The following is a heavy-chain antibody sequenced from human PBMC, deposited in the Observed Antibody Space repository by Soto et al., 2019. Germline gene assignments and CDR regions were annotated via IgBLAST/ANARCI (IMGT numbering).Heavy chain of an antibody. V-gene: IGHV4-39*01. CDR1: GGSISSSSYY. J-gene: IGHJ6*03. D-gene: IGHD3-10*01. Sequence: PSETLSLTCTVSGGSISSSSYYWGWIRQPPGKGLEWIGSIYYSGSTYYNPSLKSRVTISVDTSKNQFSLKLSSVTAADTAVYYCARGGYYMGQYYYMVVWGQGTTVTGSS. CDR2: IYYSGST. CDR3: ARGGYYMGQYYYMVV.